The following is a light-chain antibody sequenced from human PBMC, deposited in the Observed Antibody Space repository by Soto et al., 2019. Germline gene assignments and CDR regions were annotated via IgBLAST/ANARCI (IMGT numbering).Light chain of an antibody. CDR3: QQYNNWPLT. J-gene: IGKJ4*01. V-gene: IGKV3-15*01. CDR2: GAS. CDR1: QSVSSN. Sequence: EIVMTQSPATLSVSPGERATLSCRASQSVSSNLAWYQQKPDQAPRLLIYGASTRATGIPARFSGNGSGTEFTLTISSLQSEDFAAYYCQQYNNWPLTFGGGTKVVIK.